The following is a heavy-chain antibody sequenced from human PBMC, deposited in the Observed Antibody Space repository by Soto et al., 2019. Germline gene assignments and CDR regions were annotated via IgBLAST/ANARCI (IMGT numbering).Heavy chain of an antibody. V-gene: IGHV3-7*01. D-gene: IGHD5-18*01. J-gene: IGHJ4*02. CDR1: GFTFSNYA. CDR2: ISGTET. CDR3: ASLDTARVETAGY. Sequence: GGSLRLSCAASGFTFSNYAMSWVRQAPEKGLEWVSVISGTETYYVDSVKGRFTISKDHAKNSLYLQMNSLRVEDTALYYCASLDTARVETAGYWGQGTLVTVSS.